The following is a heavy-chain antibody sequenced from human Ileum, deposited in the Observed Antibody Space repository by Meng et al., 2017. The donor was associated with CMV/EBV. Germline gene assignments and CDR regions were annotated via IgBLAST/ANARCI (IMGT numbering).Heavy chain of an antibody. J-gene: IGHJ4*02. CDR1: GGSFSGYY. Sequence: LSCAVYGGSFSGYYWSWIRQPPGKGLEWIGEINHSGSTNYNPSLKSRVTISVDTSKNQFSLKLSSVTAADTAVYYCARVHAIHFDYWGQGTLVTVSS. V-gene: IGHV4-34*01. CDR2: INHSGST. CDR3: ARVHAIHFDY. D-gene: IGHD2-8*01.